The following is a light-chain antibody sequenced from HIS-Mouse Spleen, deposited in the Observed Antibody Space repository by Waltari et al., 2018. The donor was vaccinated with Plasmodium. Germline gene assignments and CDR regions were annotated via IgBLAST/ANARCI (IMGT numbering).Light chain of an antibody. CDR2: AAS. Sequence: AIRMTQSPSSFSASTGARVTTTCRASQGINSYLAWYQQKPGKAPKLLIYAASTLQSGVPSRFSGSGSGTDFTLTISCLQSEDFATYYCQQYYSYPLTFGGGTKVEIK. J-gene: IGKJ4*01. V-gene: IGKV1-8*01. CDR1: QGINSY. CDR3: QQYYSYPLT.